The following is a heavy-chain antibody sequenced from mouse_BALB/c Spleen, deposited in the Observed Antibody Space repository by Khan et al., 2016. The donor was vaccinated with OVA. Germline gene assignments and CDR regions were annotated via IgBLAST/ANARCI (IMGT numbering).Heavy chain of an antibody. CDR2: IWAGGST. CDR3: ARNREPDYFDY. CDR1: GFSLTSHG. Sequence: VELVESGPGLVAPSQSPSITCTVSGFSLTSHGVHWVRQPPGKGLEWLGVIWAGGSTNYNSALMSRLSISKDSSKSQVFLKMNSLQTDDTAMYYCARNREPDYFDYWGQGTTLTVSS. J-gene: IGHJ2*01. V-gene: IGHV2-9*02.